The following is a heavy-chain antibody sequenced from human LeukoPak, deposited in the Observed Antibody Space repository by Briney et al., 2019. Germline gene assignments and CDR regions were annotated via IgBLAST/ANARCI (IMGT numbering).Heavy chain of an antibody. J-gene: IGHJ6*03. CDR2: IYYSGST. CDR1: GGSISSSSYY. CDR3: ARDQSSSSHYYYYYMDV. Sequence: SETLSLTCTVSGGSISSSSYYWGWIRQPPGKGLEWIGSIYYSGSTYYNPSLKSRVTISVDTSKNQFSLKLSSVTAADTAVYYCARDQSSSSHYYYYYMDVLGKGTTVTVSS. D-gene: IGHD6-6*01. V-gene: IGHV4-39*07.